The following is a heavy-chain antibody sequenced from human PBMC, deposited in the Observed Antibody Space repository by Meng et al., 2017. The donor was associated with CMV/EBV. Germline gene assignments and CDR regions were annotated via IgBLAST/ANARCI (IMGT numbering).Heavy chain of an antibody. CDR2: IYYSGST. Sequence: SETLSLTCTVSGGSISSYYRSWIRQPPGKGLEWIGYIYYSGSTNYNPSLKSRVTISVDTSKNQFSLKLSSVTAADTAVYYCASSSSPGGMDVWGQGTTVTVSS. J-gene: IGHJ6*02. CDR1: GGSISSYY. CDR3: ASSSSPGGMDV. V-gene: IGHV4-59*01. D-gene: IGHD6-6*01.